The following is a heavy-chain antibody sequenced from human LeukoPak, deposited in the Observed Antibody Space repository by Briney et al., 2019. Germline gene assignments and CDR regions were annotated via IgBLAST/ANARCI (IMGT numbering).Heavy chain of an antibody. D-gene: IGHD1-26*01. CDR3: ATLGVGATTRARTNDAFDI. J-gene: IGHJ3*02. V-gene: IGHV1-69-2*01. CDR1: GYTFTDYY. CDR2: VDPEDGET. Sequence: GASVKVSCKASGYTFTDYYMHWVQQAPGKGLEWMGRVDPEDGETIYAEKFQGRVTITADTSTDTAYMELSSLRSEDTAVYYCATLGVGATTRARTNDAFDIWGQGTMVTVSS.